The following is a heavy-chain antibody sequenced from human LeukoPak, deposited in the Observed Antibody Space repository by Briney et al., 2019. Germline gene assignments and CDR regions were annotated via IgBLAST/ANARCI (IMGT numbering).Heavy chain of an antibody. D-gene: IGHD6-19*01. J-gene: IGHJ4*02. Sequence: GGPLRLSCAASGCTFSDYYMSWIRQAPGKGLEWVSYISSSGSTIYYADSVKGRFTISRDNAKNSLYLQMNSLRAEDTAVYYCARDEEQWLIPDYWGQGTLVTVSS. CDR1: GCTFSDYY. V-gene: IGHV3-11*01. CDR2: ISSSGSTI. CDR3: ARDEEQWLIPDY.